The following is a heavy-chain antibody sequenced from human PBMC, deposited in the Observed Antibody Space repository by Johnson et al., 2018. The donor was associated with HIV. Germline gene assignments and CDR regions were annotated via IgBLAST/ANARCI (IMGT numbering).Heavy chain of an antibody. CDR1: GFTFSDFR. D-gene: IGHD2-2*01. Sequence: VQLVESGGGLVQPGGSLRLSCPASGFTFSDFRMSWVRPAPGRGLAWVAHINADGRAQYYVDSVEGRFTISRDNAKNPLFLQMNSLSAGATAVYYCAREDCSSTRCSDWDSAFDIWGQGTMVTVSS. V-gene: IGHV3-7*01. CDR3: AREDCSSTRCSDWDSAFDI. CDR2: INADGRAQ. J-gene: IGHJ3*02.